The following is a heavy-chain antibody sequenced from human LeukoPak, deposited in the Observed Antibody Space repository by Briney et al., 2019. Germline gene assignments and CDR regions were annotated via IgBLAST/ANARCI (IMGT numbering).Heavy chain of an antibody. CDR1: GYTFTRYY. CDR3: ARAPGYGGNSDY. J-gene: IGHJ4*02. D-gene: IGHD4-23*01. CDR2: INPSGDST. V-gene: IGHV1-46*01. Sequence: ASVKVSCKASGYTFTRYYIHWVRHAPGQGLELMGTINPSGDSTSYAQKFQGRVTMTRDTSTSTVYMELSSLTSEATAVYYCARAPGYGGNSDYWGQGTLVTVSS.